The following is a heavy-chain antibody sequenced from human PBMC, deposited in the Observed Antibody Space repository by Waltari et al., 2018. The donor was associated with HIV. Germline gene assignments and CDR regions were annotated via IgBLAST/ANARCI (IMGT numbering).Heavy chain of an antibody. D-gene: IGHD5-12*01. V-gene: IGHV3-53*01. CDR1: GLPVSGTY. CDR3: ARDPEMATKWGY. J-gene: IGHJ4*02. CDR2: IYSGCST. Sequence: EVQLVESGGGLIQPGGSLRLYCAASGLPVSGTYMSWVRQAPGKGLKGVSVIYSGCSTYYADSVKGRFTISRDNSKNTLYLQMNSLTAEDTAVYYCARDPEMATKWGYWGQGTLVTVSS.